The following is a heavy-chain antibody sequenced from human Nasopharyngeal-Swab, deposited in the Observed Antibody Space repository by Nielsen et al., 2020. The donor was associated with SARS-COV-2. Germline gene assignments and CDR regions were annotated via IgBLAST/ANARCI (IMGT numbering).Heavy chain of an antibody. CDR2: INSDGSST. V-gene: IGHV3-74*01. J-gene: IGHJ3*02. CDR1: GSTFSSYW. CDR3: ARVRGDYDSSGYYYHDGAFDI. Sequence: GESLKISCAASGSTFSSYWMHWVRQAPGKGLVWVSRINSDGSSTNYADSVKGRFTISRDNAKNTLYLQMNSLRAEDTAVYYCARVRGDYDSSGYYYHDGAFDIWGQGTMVTVSS. D-gene: IGHD3-22*01.